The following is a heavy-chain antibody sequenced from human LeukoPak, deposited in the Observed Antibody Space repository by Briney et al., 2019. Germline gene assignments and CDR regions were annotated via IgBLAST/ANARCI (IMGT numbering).Heavy chain of an antibody. CDR2: IYSGGST. D-gene: IGHD3-10*01. CDR1: GFTVGSNS. CDR3: AREAYYYGSGNFYFDY. V-gene: IGHV3-66*02. J-gene: IGHJ4*02. Sequence: GGSLRLSCAASGFTVGSNSMSWVRQAPGKGLEWVSLIYSGGSTYYADSVKGRFTISRDSPKNTLYLQMNSLRAEDTAVYYCAREAYYYGSGNFYFDYWGQGTLVTVSS.